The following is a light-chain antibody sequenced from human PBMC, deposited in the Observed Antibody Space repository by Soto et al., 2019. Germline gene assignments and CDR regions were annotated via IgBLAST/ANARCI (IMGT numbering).Light chain of an antibody. CDR2: RNN. J-gene: IGLJ3*02. V-gene: IGLV1-47*01. CDR3: AVWDDSLSGHWV. Sequence: QSVLTQPSSASGTPGQRVTISCSGSSSNIGRHYVFWYQQLPGTAPKLLIYRNNQRPSGVPDRFSGSKSGTSASLAIGGLRSEDGGDYCCAVWDDSLSGHWVFGGGTKLTVL. CDR1: SSNIGRHY.